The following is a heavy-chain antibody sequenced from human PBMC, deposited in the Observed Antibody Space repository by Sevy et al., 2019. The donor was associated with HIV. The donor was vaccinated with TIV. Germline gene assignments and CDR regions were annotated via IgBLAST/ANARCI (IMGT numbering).Heavy chain of an antibody. CDR3: ARRYYDFWSGYYRDDWFDP. Sequence: SETLSLTCTVSGGSISSSSYYWGWIRQPPGKGLEWIGSIYYSGSTYYNPSLKSRVTISVDTSKNQFSLKLSSVTAADTAVYYCARRYYDFWSGYYRDDWFDPWGRGTLVTVSS. J-gene: IGHJ5*02. CDR1: GGSISSSSYY. D-gene: IGHD3-3*01. CDR2: IYYSGST. V-gene: IGHV4-39*01.